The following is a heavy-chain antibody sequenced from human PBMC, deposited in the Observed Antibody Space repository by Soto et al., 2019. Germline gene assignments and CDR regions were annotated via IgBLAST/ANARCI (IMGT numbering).Heavy chain of an antibody. V-gene: IGHV1-2*02. J-gene: IGHJ5*02. CDR1: GYTFTGYY. CDR3: ARSIEEGPHGVATNNWFGSRLENNWFDP. CDR2: INPNSGGT. Sequence: GASVKVSCKASGYTFTGYYMHWVRQAPGQGLEWMGWINPNSGGTNYAQKFQGRVTMTRDTSISTAYMELSRLRSDDTAVYYCARSIEEGPHGVATNNWFGSRLENNWFDPWGQGTLVTVSS. D-gene: IGHD3-10*01.